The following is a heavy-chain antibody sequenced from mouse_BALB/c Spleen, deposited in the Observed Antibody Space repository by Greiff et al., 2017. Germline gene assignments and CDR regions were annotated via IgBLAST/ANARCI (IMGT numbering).Heavy chain of an antibody. Sequence: EVQVVESGGGLVKPGGSLKLSCAASGFTFSSYAMSWVRQTPEKRPEWVASISSGGSTYYPDSVKGRFTISRDNARNILYLQMSSLRSEDTAMYYCARDYAMDYWGQGTSVTVSS. CDR2: ISSGGST. V-gene: IGHV5-6-5*01. CDR1: GFTFSSYA. J-gene: IGHJ4*01. CDR3: ARDYAMDY.